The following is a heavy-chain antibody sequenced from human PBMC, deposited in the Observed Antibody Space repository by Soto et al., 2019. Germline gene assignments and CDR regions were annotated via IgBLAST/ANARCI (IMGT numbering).Heavy chain of an antibody. Sequence: QLQLQESGPGLVKPSETLSLTCTVSGGSISSSSYYWGWIRQPPGKGLEWIGSIYYSGSTYYNPSLKSRVTISVDTSKNQFSLKLSSVTAADTAVYYCARKKVGYSYGLDYWGQGTLVTVSS. CDR2: IYYSGST. J-gene: IGHJ4*02. D-gene: IGHD5-18*01. CDR1: GGSISSSSYY. CDR3: ARKKVGYSYGLDY. V-gene: IGHV4-39*01.